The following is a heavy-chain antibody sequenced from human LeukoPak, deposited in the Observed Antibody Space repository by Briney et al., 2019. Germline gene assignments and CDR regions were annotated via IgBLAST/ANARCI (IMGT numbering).Heavy chain of an antibody. J-gene: IGHJ3*02. CDR1: GFTFSSYA. D-gene: IGHD2-2*03. V-gene: IGHV3-23*01. CDR3: AKSLDIVVVPAAYKGDAFDI. Sequence: GGSLRLSXAASGFTFSSYAMSWVRQSPGKGLEWVSAISGSGGSTYYADSVKGRFTISRDNSKNTLYLQMNSLRAEDTAVYYCAKSLDIVVVPAAYKGDAFDIWGQGTMVTVSS. CDR2: ISGSGGST.